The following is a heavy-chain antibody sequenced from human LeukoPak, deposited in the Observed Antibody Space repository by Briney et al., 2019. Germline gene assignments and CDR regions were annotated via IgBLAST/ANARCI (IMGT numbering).Heavy chain of an antibody. CDR3: ARAPSEIGGYYPEYFRH. CDR2: IKSDGST. CDR1: GFTFSSYW. D-gene: IGHD3-22*01. Sequence: GSLRLSCAASGFTFSSYWMHWVRQAPGKGLVWVSRIKSDGSTNYADSVKGRFTISRDNAKNTLSLQMNSLRAEDTGVYYCARAPSEIGGYYPEYFRHWGQGPLVTVSS. V-gene: IGHV3-74*01. J-gene: IGHJ1*01.